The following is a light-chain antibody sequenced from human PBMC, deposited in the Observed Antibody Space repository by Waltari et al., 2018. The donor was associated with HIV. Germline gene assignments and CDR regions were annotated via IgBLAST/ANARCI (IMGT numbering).Light chain of an antibody. J-gene: IGLJ3*02. CDR1: SSAVGGSQY. CDR3: NSYAGSNNWV. V-gene: IGLV2-8*01. Sequence: QSALTQPPSASGSPGQSVTIPCTGTSSAVGGSQYVSWYQQHPGKAPKLMIYEVNKRPSGVPDRFSGSKSANTASLTVSGLQADDEADYYCNSYAGSNNWVFGGGTKLAVL. CDR2: EVN.